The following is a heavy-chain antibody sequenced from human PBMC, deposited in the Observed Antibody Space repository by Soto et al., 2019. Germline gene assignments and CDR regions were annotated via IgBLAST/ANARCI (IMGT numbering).Heavy chain of an antibody. V-gene: IGHV3-64*01. J-gene: IGHJ6*03. D-gene: IGHD1-1*01. CDR2: ISSNGGST. Sequence: EVQLVESGGGLVQPGGSLRLSCAASGFTFSSYAMHWVRQAPGKGLEYVSAISSNGGSTYYANSVKGRFTISRDNSKNTLYLKMSSLRAEDMAVYYCARVWNYYYYYMDVWGKGTTVTVSS. CDR1: GFTFSSYA. CDR3: ARVWNYYYYYMDV.